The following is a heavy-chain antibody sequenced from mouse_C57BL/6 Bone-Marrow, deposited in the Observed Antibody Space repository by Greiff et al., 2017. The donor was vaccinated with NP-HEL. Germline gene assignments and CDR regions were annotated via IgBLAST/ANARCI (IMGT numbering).Heavy chain of an antibody. Sequence: EVKLVESGGGLVQPKGSLKLSCAASGFSFNTYAMNWVRQAPGKGLEWVARIRSKSNNYATYYADSVKDRFTISRDDSESMLYLQMNNLKTEDTAMYYCVRHVSNYYGSSYGYFDVWGTGTTVTVSS. CDR2: IRSKSNNYAT. CDR1: GFSFNTYA. CDR3: VRHVSNYYGSSYGYFDV. J-gene: IGHJ1*03. D-gene: IGHD1-1*01. V-gene: IGHV10-1*01.